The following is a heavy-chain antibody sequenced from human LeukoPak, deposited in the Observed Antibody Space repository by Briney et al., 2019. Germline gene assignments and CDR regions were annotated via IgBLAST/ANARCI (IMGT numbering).Heavy chain of an antibody. CDR1: GFTFSSYW. CDR3: VRGNDYGGPHY. Sequence: PGGSLRLSCAVSGFTFSSYWMHWVRQAPGKGLVWVSRIDRDGSRIYYADTVKGRFTISRDNGKNTLFLQMNSLRAEDAAVYCCVRGNDYGGPHYWGQGTLVTVSS. V-gene: IGHV3-74*01. J-gene: IGHJ4*02. D-gene: IGHD4-23*01. CDR2: IDRDGSRI.